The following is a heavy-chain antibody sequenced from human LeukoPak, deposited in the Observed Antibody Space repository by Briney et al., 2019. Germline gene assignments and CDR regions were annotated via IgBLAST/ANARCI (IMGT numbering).Heavy chain of an antibody. CDR1: GGTFSSYA. D-gene: IGHD2-15*01. CDR3: SRVFCSGGSCSFNYYFDY. V-gene: IGHV1-69*01. CDR2: IIPIFGTA. J-gene: IGHJ4*02. Sequence: SVKVSCKASGGTFSSYAISWVRQAPGQGLEWMGGIIPIFGTANYAQKFQGRVTITADESTSTAYMELSSLRSEDTAVYYCSRVFCSGGSCSFNYYFDYWGQGTLVTVSS.